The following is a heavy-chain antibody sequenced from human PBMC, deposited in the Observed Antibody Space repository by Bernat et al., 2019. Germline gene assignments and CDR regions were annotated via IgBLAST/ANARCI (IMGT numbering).Heavy chain of an antibody. CDR2: IWYDGSNK. CDR3: ARAAAGTKHYYYYYGMDV. Sequence: QAQLVESGGGVVQPGRSLRLSCAASGFTFSSYGMHWVRQAPGKGLEWVAVIWYDGSNKYYADSVRGRFTISRDNSKNTLYLQMNSLRAEDTAVYYCARAAAGTKHYYYYYGMDVWGQGTTVTVSS. J-gene: IGHJ6*02. D-gene: IGHD6-13*01. V-gene: IGHV3-33*01. CDR1: GFTFSSYG.